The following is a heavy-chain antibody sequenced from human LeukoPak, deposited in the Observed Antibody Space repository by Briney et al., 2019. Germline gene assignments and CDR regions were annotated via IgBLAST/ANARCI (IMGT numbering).Heavy chain of an antibody. CDR2: ISSNGGST. J-gene: IGHJ6*02. V-gene: IGHV3-64*01. CDR1: GFTFSSYA. CDR3: ARDQDFWSGYYGFPYGMDV. D-gene: IGHD3-3*01. Sequence: GGSLRLSCAASGFTFSSYAMHWVRQAPGKGLEYVSAISSNGGSTYYANSVKGRFTISRDNSKNTPYLQMGSLRAEDMAVYYCARDQDFWSGYYGFPYGMDVWGQGTTVTVSS.